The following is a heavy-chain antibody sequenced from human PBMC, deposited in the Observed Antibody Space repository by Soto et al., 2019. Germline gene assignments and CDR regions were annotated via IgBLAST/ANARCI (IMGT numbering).Heavy chain of an antibody. Sequence: GGSLRLSCAASGFTFSSYSMNWVRQAPGKGLEWVSYISSSSSTIYYADSVKGRFTISRDNAKNSLYLQMNSLRDEDTAVYYCARARRTTGTTDRPYPFDYWGQGTLVTVSS. CDR3: ARARRTTGTTDRPYPFDY. CDR2: ISSSSSTI. D-gene: IGHD1-1*01. J-gene: IGHJ4*02. V-gene: IGHV3-48*02. CDR1: GFTFSSYS.